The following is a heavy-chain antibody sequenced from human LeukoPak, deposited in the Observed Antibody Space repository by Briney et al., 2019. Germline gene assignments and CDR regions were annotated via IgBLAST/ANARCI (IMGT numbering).Heavy chain of an antibody. V-gene: IGHV3-7*01. J-gene: IGHJ4*02. CDR2: IKQDGSEK. CDR1: GFTFSRDW. Sequence: GGSLRLSCAASGFTFSRDWMSWVRQAPGKGLEWVANIKQDGSEKNYVDSVKGRFTISRDNAKNSLYLQMNSLRAEDTAVYYCAKDGWLGYCSGGSCFPYYFDYWGQGTLVTVSS. D-gene: IGHD2-15*01. CDR3: AKDGWLGYCSGGSCFPYYFDY.